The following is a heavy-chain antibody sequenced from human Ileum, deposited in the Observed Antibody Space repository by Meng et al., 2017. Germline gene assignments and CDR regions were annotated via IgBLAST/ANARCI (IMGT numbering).Heavy chain of an antibody. D-gene: IGHD6-19*01. CDR2: IIPIFGTA. CDR1: VGTFSSYA. V-gene: IGHV1-69*05. Sequence: SVKVSCKASVGTFSSYAISWVRQAPGQGLEWMGGIIPIFGTANYAQKFQGRVTITTDESTSTAYMELSSLRSEDTAVYYCARVRIQWLVQGWFDPWGQGTLVTVSS. CDR3: ARVRIQWLVQGWFDP. J-gene: IGHJ5*02.